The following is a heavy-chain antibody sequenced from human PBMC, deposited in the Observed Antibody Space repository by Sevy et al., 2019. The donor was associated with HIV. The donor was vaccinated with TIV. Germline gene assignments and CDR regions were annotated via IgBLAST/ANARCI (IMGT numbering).Heavy chain of an antibody. J-gene: IGHJ4*02. CDR2: IKHDGSEQ. V-gene: IGHV3-7*01. CDR3: ARERQEEDKSGAKFDY. D-gene: IGHD3-10*01. CDR1: GFNFRSYW. Sequence: GGSLRLSCEVSGFNFRSYWMSWVRQAPGKGLEWVANIKHDGSEQYYLDSVKGRFTVSRDNGKNSLHLQRTSLRIDDAAVYYCARERQEEDKSGAKFDYWGRGTLVTVSS.